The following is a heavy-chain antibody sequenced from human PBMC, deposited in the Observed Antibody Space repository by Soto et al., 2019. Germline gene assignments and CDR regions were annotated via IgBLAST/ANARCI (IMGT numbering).Heavy chain of an antibody. J-gene: IGHJ4*02. CDR3: AKEYSSSSGWYFDS. CDR2: ISGTGYST. V-gene: IGHV3-23*01. CDR1: GFTFSNYV. D-gene: IGHD6-6*01. Sequence: EVQLLESGRSLVQPGGSLRLSCAASGFTFSNYVMSWVRQAPGKGLEWVSGISGTGYSTYYADSVKGRFTISRDNSKRTLYLQMNSLRPEDSAVYYCAKEYSSSSGWYFDSWGQGTLVTVSS.